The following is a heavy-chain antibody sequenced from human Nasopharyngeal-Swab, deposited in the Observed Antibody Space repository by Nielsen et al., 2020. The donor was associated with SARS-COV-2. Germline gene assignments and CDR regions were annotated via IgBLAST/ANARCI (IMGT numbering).Heavy chain of an antibody. J-gene: IGHJ4*02. CDR2: VKQDGTEN. Sequence: GGSLRLSCAASGFTFSPYWMTWVRQAPGKGLEWVANVKQDGTENYFVDSVKGRFTISRDNAKNSLYLHMNSLRAEDTAVYYCARDEILDYWGQGTLVTVSS. D-gene: IGHD2/OR15-2a*01. CDR1: GFTFSPYW. V-gene: IGHV3-7*01. CDR3: ARDEILDY.